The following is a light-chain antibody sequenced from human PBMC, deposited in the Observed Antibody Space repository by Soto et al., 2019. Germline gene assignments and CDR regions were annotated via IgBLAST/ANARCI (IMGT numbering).Light chain of an antibody. CDR3: QQLNSFPLT. V-gene: IGKV1-9*01. Sequence: ILMTQSPSSLSAFVGDRVTITCRASQDIGNFLAWYQQKPGKVPKLLIYAASSLQSGVPSRFSGSGSGTEFTLTISSLQPEDFATYYCQQLNSFPLTFGGGTKVDI. J-gene: IGKJ4*01. CDR1: QDIGNF. CDR2: AAS.